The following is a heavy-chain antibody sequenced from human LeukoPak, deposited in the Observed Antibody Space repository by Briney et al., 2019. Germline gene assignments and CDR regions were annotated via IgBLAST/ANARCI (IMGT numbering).Heavy chain of an antibody. CDR1: GFTFSSYG. Sequence: SGGSLRLSCAASGFTFSSYGMHWVRQAPGKGLEWVAFIRYDGSNKYYADSVKGRFTISRDNSKNTLYLQMNSLRAEDTAVYYCAKDPTVVYDYWGQGTLVTVSS. V-gene: IGHV3-30*02. J-gene: IGHJ4*02. CDR2: IRYDGSNK. CDR3: AKDPTVVYDY. D-gene: IGHD2-2*01.